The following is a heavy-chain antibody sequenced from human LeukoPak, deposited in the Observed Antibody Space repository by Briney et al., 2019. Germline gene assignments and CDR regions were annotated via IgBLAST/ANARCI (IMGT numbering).Heavy chain of an antibody. CDR3: ARGGAPTSYGDGDYGDYAPNYYYYGMDV. CDR1: GYTFTGYY. V-gene: IGHV1-2*02. D-gene: IGHD4-17*01. CDR2: INPNSGGT. Sequence: ASVKVSCKASGYTFTGYYMHWVRQAPGQGLEWMGWINPNSGGTNYAQKFQGRVTMTRDTSISTAYMELSRLRSDDTAVYYCARGGAPTSYGDGDYGDYAPNYYYYGMDVWGQGTTVTVSS. J-gene: IGHJ6*02.